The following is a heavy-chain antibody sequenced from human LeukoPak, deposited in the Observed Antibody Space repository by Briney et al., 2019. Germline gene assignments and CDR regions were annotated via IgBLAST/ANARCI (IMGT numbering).Heavy chain of an antibody. CDR2: IYYSGST. V-gene: IGHV4-59*08. J-gene: IGHJ4*02. CDR3: ARHHPFGEI. D-gene: IGHD3-10*01. CDR1: GGSISSYY. Sequence: PSETLSLTCTVSGGSISSYYWSWIRQPPGKGLEWIGYIYYSGSTNYNPSLKSRVTISVDTSKNQFSLKLSSVTAADTVVYYCARHHPFGEIWGQGTLVTVSS.